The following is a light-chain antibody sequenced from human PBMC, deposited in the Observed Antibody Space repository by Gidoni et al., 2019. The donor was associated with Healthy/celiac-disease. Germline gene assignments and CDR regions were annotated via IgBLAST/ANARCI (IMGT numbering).Light chain of an antibody. CDR1: KLGDKY. V-gene: IGLV3-1*01. CDR2: QDS. Sequence: SYELTQPPSVSVPPGQTASLTCSGDKLGDKYACWYQQKPGQSPVLVIYQDSKRPSGIPERFSGSNSGNTATLTISGTQAMDEADYYCQAWDSSEVVFGGGTKLTVL. J-gene: IGLJ2*01. CDR3: QAWDSSEVV.